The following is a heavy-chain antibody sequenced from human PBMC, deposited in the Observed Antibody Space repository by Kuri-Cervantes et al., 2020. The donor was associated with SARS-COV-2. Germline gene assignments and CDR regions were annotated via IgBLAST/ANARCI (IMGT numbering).Heavy chain of an antibody. CDR2: INSDGSST. V-gene: IGHV3-74*01. CDR1: GFTFSSYW. D-gene: IGHD1-1*01. J-gene: IGHJ4*02. CDR3: VRDGDHWNFDY. Sequence: GGSLRLSCAASGFTFSSYWMHWVRQAPGKGLVWVSHINSDGSSTNYADSVKGRFTISRDNAKNTLYLQMNSLRAEDTAVYYCVRDGDHWNFDYWGKGTLVTVSS.